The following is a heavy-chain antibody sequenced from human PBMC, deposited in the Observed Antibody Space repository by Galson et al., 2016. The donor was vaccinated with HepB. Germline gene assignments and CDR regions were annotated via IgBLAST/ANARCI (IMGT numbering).Heavy chain of an antibody. Sequence: SLRLSCAASTFTFSSYNMNWVRQAPGKGLEWVSSISSSSHYIYYADSVKGRFTISRDNAKNSLYPQMNSLRAEDTAVYYCAILEFWSGYWSRAFDIWGQGTMVTVSS. J-gene: IGHJ3*02. CDR3: AILEFWSGYWSRAFDI. CDR2: ISSSSHYI. V-gene: IGHV3-21*01. D-gene: IGHD3-3*01. CDR1: TFTFSSYN.